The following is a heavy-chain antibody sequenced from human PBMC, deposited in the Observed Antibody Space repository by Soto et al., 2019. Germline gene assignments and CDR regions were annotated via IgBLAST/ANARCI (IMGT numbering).Heavy chain of an antibody. J-gene: IGHJ6*02. D-gene: IGHD3-10*01. CDR2: VSPPFRTS. CDR1: GVSFNNNG. Sequence: QVQLVQSGAEVKKPGSSVKVSCKTSGVSFNNNGIGWVRQAPGHGLEWMGGVSPPFRTSNYARKFQGRISITADATTGPVNIALSRLKSEDTAQYYWARGLYYGSGSYSPSGMDVWGQGTTVTGSS. V-gene: IGHV1-69*01. CDR3: ARGLYYGSGSYSPSGMDV.